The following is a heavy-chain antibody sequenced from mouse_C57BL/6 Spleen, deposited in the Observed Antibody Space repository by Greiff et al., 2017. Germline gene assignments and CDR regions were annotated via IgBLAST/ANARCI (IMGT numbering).Heavy chain of an antibody. D-gene: IGHD4-1*01. CDR3: ANWDWFAY. CDR2: IYPGDGDT. J-gene: IGHJ3*01. Sequence: QVQLKESGAELVKPGASVKISCKASGYAFSSYWMNWVKQRPGKGLEWIGQIYPGDGDTNYNGKFKGKATLTADKSSSTAYMQLSSLTSEDSAVYFCANWDWFAYWGQGTLVTVSA. V-gene: IGHV1-80*01. CDR1: GYAFSSYW.